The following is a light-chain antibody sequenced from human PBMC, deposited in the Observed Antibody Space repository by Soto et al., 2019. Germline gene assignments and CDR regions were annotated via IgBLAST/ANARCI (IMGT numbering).Light chain of an antibody. CDR2: DVS. J-gene: IGLJ2*01. CDR1: SSDIGAYNY. Sequence: QSALTQPASVSGSPGQSITISCTGTSSDIGAYNYVSWYQQHPGKAPKLMIYDVSNRPSGVSNRFSGSKSGHTASLTISGLQAEVEADYYCSSYTSSSTVVFGGGTKLTVL. CDR3: SSYTSSSTVV. V-gene: IGLV2-14*01.